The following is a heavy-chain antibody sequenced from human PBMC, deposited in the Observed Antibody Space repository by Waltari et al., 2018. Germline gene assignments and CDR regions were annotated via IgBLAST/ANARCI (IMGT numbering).Heavy chain of an antibody. CDR3: ARGGIVVVVAATKGGWFDP. Sequence: QVQLVQSGAEVKKPGSSVKVSCKASGGTFSSYAISWVRQAPGQGLEWMGGIIPIFGTANYAQKFQGRVTITADESTSTAYMELSSLRSEDTAVYYCARGGIVVVVAATKGGWFDPWGQGTLVTVSS. CDR2: IIPIFGTA. J-gene: IGHJ5*02. V-gene: IGHV1-69*13. CDR1: GGTFSSYA. D-gene: IGHD2-15*01.